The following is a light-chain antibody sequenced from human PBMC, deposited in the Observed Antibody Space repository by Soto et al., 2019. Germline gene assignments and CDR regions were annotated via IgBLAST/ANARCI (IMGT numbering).Light chain of an antibody. CDR3: MQAIQTPLT. J-gene: IGKJ4*01. CDR2: LGS. CDR1: QSILHSNGNNF. V-gene: IGKV2-28*01. Sequence: DIVMTQSPLSLSVTPGEAASISCRSSQSILHSNGNNFLDWYLQKPGQSPQLLIYLGSNRASGVPDRVRSSGSGTDFTLRIRRVEAEDVGVYYCMQAIQTPLTFGGGTKVDIK.